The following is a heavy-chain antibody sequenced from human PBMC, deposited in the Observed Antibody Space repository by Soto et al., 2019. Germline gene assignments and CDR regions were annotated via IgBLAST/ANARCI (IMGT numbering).Heavy chain of an antibody. CDR1: GGTFSSYA. CDR3: ARELLWLLTHYNWFDP. D-gene: IGHD3-22*01. J-gene: IGHJ5*02. CDR2: IIPIFGTA. V-gene: IGHV1-69*01. Sequence: QVQLVQSGAEVKKPGSSVKVSCKASGGTFSSYAISWVRQAPGQGLEWMGGIIPIFGTANYAQKFQGRVTITADESTSTAYMELSSLRSEDTVVYYCARELLWLLTHYNWFDPWGQGTLVTVSS.